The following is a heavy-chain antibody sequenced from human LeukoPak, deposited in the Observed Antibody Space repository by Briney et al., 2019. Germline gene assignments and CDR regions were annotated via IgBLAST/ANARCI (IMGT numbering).Heavy chain of an antibody. CDR2: IYIQST. D-gene: IGHD5-12*01. CDR3: ARDSTVASGMQY. CDR1: IDSLRIFS. V-gene: IGHV4-59*01. Sequence: SETLSLTHAVSIDSLRIFSARWVRQFPGRGLEWVVYIYIQSTNYTPSLQSRVAISVDTSKNQFSMRLDSVTTADTAVYYCARDSTVASGMQYWGQGTLVTVSS. J-gene: IGHJ4*02.